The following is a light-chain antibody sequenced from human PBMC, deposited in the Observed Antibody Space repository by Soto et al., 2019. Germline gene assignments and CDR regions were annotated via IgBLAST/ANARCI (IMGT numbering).Light chain of an antibody. CDR2: DAS. V-gene: IGKV3-11*01. Sequence: EIVLTQSPATLSLSPGERATLACRASQSVSSYLAWYQQKPGQAPRLLIYDASNRATGIPARFSGSGSGTDVTRTISSLEPEDFAVYYCQQRSPHPTFGQVTKVEI. CDR3: QQRSPHPT. J-gene: IGKJ1*01. CDR1: QSVSSY.